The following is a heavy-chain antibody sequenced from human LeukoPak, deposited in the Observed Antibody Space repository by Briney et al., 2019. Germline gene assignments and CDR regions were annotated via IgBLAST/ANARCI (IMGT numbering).Heavy chain of an antibody. CDR2: IRYDGSNK. CDR3: ARGGPAAGRFDY. CDR1: GFTFSSYG. J-gene: IGHJ4*02. Sequence: GGSLRLSCAASGFTFSSYGMHWVRQAPGKGPEWVAFIRYDGSNKYYADSVKGRFTISRDNSKNTLYLQMNSLRAEDTAVYYCARGGPAAGRFDYWGQGTLVTVSS. V-gene: IGHV3-30*02. D-gene: IGHD6-13*01.